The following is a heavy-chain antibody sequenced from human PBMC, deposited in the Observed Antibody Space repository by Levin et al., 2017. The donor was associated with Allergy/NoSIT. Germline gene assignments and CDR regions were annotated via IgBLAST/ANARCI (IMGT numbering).Heavy chain of an antibody. CDR1: GDSISRTSFY. CDR2: IFYTGTT. CDR3: VRHHRSFFYEAAGKVDF. Sequence: RSQTLSLTCSVSGDSISRTSFYWGWIRQPPGKGLEWIGTIFYTGTTDYNPSLKSRVTMSVDTSKNQFSLKVTSVTASDAAVYYCVRHHRSFFYEAAGKVDFWGQGTLVAVSS. D-gene: IGHD6-13*01. J-gene: IGHJ4*02. V-gene: IGHV4-39*01.